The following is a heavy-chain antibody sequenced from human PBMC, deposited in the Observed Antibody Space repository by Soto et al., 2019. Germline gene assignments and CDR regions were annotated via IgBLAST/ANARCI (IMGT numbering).Heavy chain of an antibody. Sequence: KVSCKASGGTFSSYTISCVRQAPGQGLEWMGRIIPILGIANYAQKFQGRVTITADKSTSTAYMELSSLRSEDTAVYYCASIPKNYYDSSGYSDYWGQGTLVTVSS. V-gene: IGHV1-69*02. J-gene: IGHJ4*02. D-gene: IGHD3-22*01. CDR1: GGTFSSYT. CDR2: IIPILGIA. CDR3: ASIPKNYYDSSGYSDY.